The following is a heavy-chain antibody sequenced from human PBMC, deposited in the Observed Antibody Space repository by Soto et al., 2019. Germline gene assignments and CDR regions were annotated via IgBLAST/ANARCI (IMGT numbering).Heavy chain of an antibody. CDR1: GFPFSSYA. CDR3: AKGGYYSLFDI. Sequence: EMQLLESGGGLVQPGGSLRLSCVASGFPFSSYAMSWVRQTPGKGLEWVSGISGSGGRTYYADSVKGRFTISRDNSNNTLSLQMHILRVEATAGYFCAKGGYYSLFDIWCQGTVVTV. CDR2: ISGSGGRT. V-gene: IGHV3-23*01. D-gene: IGHD3-16*01. J-gene: IGHJ3*02.